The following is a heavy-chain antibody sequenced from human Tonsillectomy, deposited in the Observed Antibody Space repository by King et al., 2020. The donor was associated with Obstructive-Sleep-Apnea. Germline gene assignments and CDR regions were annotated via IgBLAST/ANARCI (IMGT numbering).Heavy chain of an antibody. CDR3: ARDMSAYDSTSPAY. D-gene: IGHD3-10*01. CDR1: GYTFTGYY. Sequence: QLVQSGAEVKKPGASVKVSCKASGYTFTGYYIHCVRQAPGQGLERMGWISPNSGATKYEQKFQDRVTMTRDTAISTAYMDLSRLRSDDTAIYYCARDMSAYDSTSPAYWGQGTLVTVSS. CDR2: ISPNSGAT. V-gene: IGHV1-2*02. J-gene: IGHJ4*02.